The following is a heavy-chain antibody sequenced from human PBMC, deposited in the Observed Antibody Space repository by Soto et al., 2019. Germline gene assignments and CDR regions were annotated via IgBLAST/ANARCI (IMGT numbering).Heavy chain of an antibody. CDR1: EFTFDKYA. V-gene: IGHV3-23*01. Sequence: VPLLESGGGLVKPGGSLRLFCATSEFTFDKYAMSWVRQAPGKGLEWVSGINGRGDSTNYADSVKGRFTISRDNSDNTLFLQMNSRTVEDTALYYCAKGRVTVTTSAPDFDFWGQGTLVAVSS. D-gene: IGHD4-17*01. CDR2: INGRGDST. J-gene: IGHJ4*02. CDR3: AKGRVTVTTSAPDFDF.